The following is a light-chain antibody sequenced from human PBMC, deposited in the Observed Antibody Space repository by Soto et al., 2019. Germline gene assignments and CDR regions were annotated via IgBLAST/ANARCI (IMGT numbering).Light chain of an antibody. CDR1: SSDVGGYKY. Sequence: QSALTQPASVSGSPGQSITISCTGTSSDVGGYKYVSWYQQHPGKAPKLMIYDVSNRPSGASNRFSGSKSGNTASLTISGLQAEDEADYYCSSYTSSITYVFGTGTKLTVL. CDR3: SSYTSSITYV. V-gene: IGLV2-14*01. J-gene: IGLJ1*01. CDR2: DVS.